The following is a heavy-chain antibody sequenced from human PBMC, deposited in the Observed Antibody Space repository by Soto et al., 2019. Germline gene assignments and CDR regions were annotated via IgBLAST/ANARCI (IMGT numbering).Heavy chain of an antibody. V-gene: IGHV1-8*01. Sequence: QVQLVQSGAEVKKPGASVRVSCKASGYTFTSYDIYWVRQATGQGLEWMGWMNPFSGNAVYTQKFQDRVTMPRDTSINTAYMEMSGLRSEDPAVYYCTRGQGNHWGQGSLVTVSS. CDR2: MNPFSGNA. CDR3: TRGQGNH. CDR1: GYTFTSYD. J-gene: IGHJ4*02.